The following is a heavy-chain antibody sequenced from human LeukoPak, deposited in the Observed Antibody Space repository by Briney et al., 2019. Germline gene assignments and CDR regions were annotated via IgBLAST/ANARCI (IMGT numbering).Heavy chain of an antibody. J-gene: IGHJ4*02. D-gene: IGHD6-13*01. CDR1: GFTSTSFW. V-gene: IGHV3-7*01. CDR3: AREGIAATVDY. Sequence: GGSLRLSCAASGFTSTSFWMSWVRQAPGKGLEWVANIKQDGSEKYFVDSVKGRFTISRDNAKNSVYLQMNSLRAEDTAVYYCAREGIAATVDYWGQGTLVTVSS. CDR2: IKQDGSEK.